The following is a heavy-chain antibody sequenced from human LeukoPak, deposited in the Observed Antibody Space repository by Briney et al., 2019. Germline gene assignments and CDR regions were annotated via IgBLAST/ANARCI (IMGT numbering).Heavy chain of an antibody. J-gene: IGHJ6*02. CDR2: ISSSSSYI. D-gene: IGHD3-16*01. CDR3: ARSLPVGGLAWGRMDV. V-gene: IGHV3-21*01. CDR1: RFSFSFHS. Sequence: GGSLRLSCAASRFSFSFHSMNWVRQAPGKGLEWVLSISSSSSYIYYADSVKGRFTIYRDNAKNSLYLQMNSLRAEDAAAYYCARSLPVGGLAWGRMDVWGQGTTVTVSS.